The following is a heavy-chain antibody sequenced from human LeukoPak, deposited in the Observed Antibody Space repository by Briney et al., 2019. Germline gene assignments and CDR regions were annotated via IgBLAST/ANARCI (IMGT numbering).Heavy chain of an antibody. CDR1: GGTFSSYA. J-gene: IGHJ6*03. CDR2: IIPIFGTA. D-gene: IGHD5-24*01. Sequence: SVKVSRKASGGTFSSYAISWVRQAPGQGLEWMGGIIPIFGTANYAQKFQGRVTITTDESTSTAYMELSSLRSEDTAVYYCARARLQPRDMDVWGKGTTVTVSS. CDR3: ARARLQPRDMDV. V-gene: IGHV1-69*05.